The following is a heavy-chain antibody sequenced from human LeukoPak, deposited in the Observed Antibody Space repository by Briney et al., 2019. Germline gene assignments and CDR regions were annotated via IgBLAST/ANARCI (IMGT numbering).Heavy chain of an antibody. CDR3: ARARKSGGITMIRGVKDRGWFDP. D-gene: IGHD3-10*01. V-gene: IGHV3-53*05. CDR2: IYSGGST. CDR1: ELTLSDNY. Sequence: GGFLRLSCAASELTLSDNYRSWIRQAPGRGLEWVSFIYSGGSTYYADSVKGRFTISRDNSKNTLYLQMNSLRAEDTAVYYCARARKSGGITMIRGVKDRGWFDPWGQGTLVTVSS. J-gene: IGHJ5*02.